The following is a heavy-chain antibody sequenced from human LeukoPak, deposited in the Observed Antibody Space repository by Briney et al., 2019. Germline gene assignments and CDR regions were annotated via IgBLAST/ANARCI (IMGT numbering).Heavy chain of an antibody. CDR2: IASKTDGGAT. V-gene: IGHV3-15*07. Sequence: GGSLRLSCSASGLTVTNAWMNWVRQASGEGLDWVGRIASKTDGGATDYAAPVKGRFTISRDDSKNTLNLQMNSLKAEDTAVYYCTTGIRGDWGQGTLVTVSS. D-gene: IGHD3-10*01. CDR1: GLTVTNAW. CDR3: TTGIRGD. J-gene: IGHJ4*02.